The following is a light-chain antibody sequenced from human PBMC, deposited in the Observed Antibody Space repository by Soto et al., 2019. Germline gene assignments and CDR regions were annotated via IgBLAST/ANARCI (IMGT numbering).Light chain of an antibody. V-gene: IGKV1-39*01. Sequence: DIQMTQSPSSLSASVGDRVTITCRASQSISSYLNWYQQKPGKAPKLLIYAASSLQSGVPSRISGSGSGTDFTLTISSLQPEDFANYYCQQSYSTPETFGPGTKVDIK. CDR1: QSISSY. J-gene: IGKJ3*01. CDR2: AAS. CDR3: QQSYSTPET.